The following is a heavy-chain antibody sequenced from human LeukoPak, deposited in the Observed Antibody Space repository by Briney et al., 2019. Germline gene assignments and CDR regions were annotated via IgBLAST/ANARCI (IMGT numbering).Heavy chain of an antibody. Sequence: PSETLSLTCTVSGGFISSYYWSWIRQPPGKGLEWIGYIYYSGSTNYNPSLKSRVTISVDTSKNQFSLKPSSVTAADTAVYYCARDSIHSSGGYYYGMDVWGQGTTVTVSS. CDR3: ARDSIHSSGGYYYGMDV. V-gene: IGHV4-59*01. CDR2: IYYSGST. J-gene: IGHJ6*02. D-gene: IGHD6-19*01. CDR1: GGFISSYY.